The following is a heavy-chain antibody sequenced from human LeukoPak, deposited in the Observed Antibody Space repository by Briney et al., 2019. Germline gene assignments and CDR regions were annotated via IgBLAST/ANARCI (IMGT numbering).Heavy chain of an antibody. Sequence: ASVKVSCKASGYTFISYGISWVRQAPGQGLEWMGWISAYNGNTNYAQKLQGRVTMTTDTSTSTAYMELRSLRSGDTAVYYCARGPYCSGGTRYSQYFDYWGQGTLVTVSS. J-gene: IGHJ4*02. V-gene: IGHV1-18*01. D-gene: IGHD2-15*01. CDR2: ISAYNGNT. CDR3: ARGPYCSGGTRYSQYFDY. CDR1: GYTFISYG.